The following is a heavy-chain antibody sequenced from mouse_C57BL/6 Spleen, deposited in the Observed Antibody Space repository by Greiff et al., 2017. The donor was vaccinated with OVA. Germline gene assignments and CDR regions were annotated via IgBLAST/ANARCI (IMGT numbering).Heavy chain of an antibody. D-gene: IGHD4-1*01. CDR2: INPSTGGT. V-gene: IGHV1-42*01. CDR3: ATPNWDWYFDV. Sequence: VHVKQSGPELVKPGASVKISCKASGYSFTGYYMNWVKQSPEKSLEWIGEINPSTGGTTYNQKFKAKATLTVDKSSSTAYMQLKSLTSEDSAVYYWATPNWDWYFDVWGTGTTVTVSS. J-gene: IGHJ1*03. CDR1: GYSFTGYY.